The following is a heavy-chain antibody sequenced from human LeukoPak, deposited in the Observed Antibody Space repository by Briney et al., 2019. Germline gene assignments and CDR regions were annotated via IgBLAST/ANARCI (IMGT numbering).Heavy chain of an antibody. CDR3: ARIAAAGTY. CDR1: GGSISSSSYY. J-gene: IGHJ4*02. Sequence: SETLSLTCTVSGGSISSSSYYWGWIRQPPGKGLEWIGSIYYSGSTYYNPSLKSRVTISVDTSKNQFSLKLNSVTAADTAVYYCARIAAAGTYWGQGTLVTVSS. CDR2: IYYSGST. V-gene: IGHV4-39*07. D-gene: IGHD6-13*01.